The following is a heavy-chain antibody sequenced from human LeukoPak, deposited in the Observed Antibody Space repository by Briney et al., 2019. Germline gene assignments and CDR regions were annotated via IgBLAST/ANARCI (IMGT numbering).Heavy chain of an antibody. Sequence: PSETLSLTCTVSGGSISSYYWSWIRQPPGKGLEWIGYIYYSGSTNYNSSLKSRVTISVDTSKNQFSLKLSSVTVADTAVYYCARGVVRGAVPFDYWGQGTLVTVSS. CDR1: GGSISSYY. CDR2: IYYSGST. J-gene: IGHJ4*02. D-gene: IGHD3-10*01. V-gene: IGHV4-59*01. CDR3: ARGVVRGAVPFDY.